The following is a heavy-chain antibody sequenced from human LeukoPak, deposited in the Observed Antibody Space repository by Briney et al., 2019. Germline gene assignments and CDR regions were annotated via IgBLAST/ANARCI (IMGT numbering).Heavy chain of an antibody. J-gene: IGHJ4*02. CDR1: GFTLSSYS. CDR2: ISSSSSYI. D-gene: IGHD2-2*01. V-gene: IGHV3-21*01. Sequence: PGGSLRLSCAASGFTLSSYSMNWVRQAPGKGLEWVSSISSSSSYIYYADSVKGRFTISRDNAKNSLYLQMNSLRAEDTAVYYCASKYQLLWGIDYWGQGTLVTVSS. CDR3: ASKYQLLWGIDY.